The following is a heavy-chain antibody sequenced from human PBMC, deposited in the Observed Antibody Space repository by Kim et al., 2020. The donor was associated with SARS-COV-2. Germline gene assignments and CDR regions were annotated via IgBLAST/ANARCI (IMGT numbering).Heavy chain of an antibody. CDR2: IVGSGGST. CDR3: AKGPVVPTMIGGPVGHAFHI. D-gene: IGHD3-22*01. J-gene: IGHJ3*02. Sequence: GGSLRLSCAASGFTFSIYAMTWVRQAPGKGLEWVSGIVGSGGSTYYADSVKGRFTISRDNSKNTLYLQMNSLRVEDTAVYYCAKGPVVPTMIGGPVGHAFHIWGQGTMATVYS. CDR1: GFTFSIYA. V-gene: IGHV3-23*01.